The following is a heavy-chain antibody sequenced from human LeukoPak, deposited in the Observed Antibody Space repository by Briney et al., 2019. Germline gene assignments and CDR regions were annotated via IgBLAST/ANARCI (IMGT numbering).Heavy chain of an antibody. D-gene: IGHD3-3*01. J-gene: IGHJ6*03. CDR1: RGSLRGYY. CDR2: INNSGST. CDR3: AREVFGVVTPGHYYYMDV. Sequence: SETLSLTCPVYRGSLRGYYWSWIRPPPGKGLEWIGEINNSGSTNYNPCLKSRVPISVDTSQNQFSLKLSSVTAADTAVYYCAREVFGVVTPGHYYYMDVWGKGTTVTVSS. V-gene: IGHV4-34*01.